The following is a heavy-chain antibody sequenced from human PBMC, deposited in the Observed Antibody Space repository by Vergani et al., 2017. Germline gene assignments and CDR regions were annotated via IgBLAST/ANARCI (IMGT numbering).Heavy chain of an antibody. CDR3: ASHSQCGDDCYEVGY. CDR2: IYYSGST. V-gene: IGHV4-39*01. J-gene: IGHJ4*02. Sequence: QLQLQESGPGLVKPSETLSLTCTVSGGSISSSSYYWGWIRQPPGKGLEWIGSIYYSGSTYYNPSLKSRVTISVDTSKNQFSLKLSSVTAADTAVYYCASHSQCGDDCYEVGYWGQGTLVTVSS. D-gene: IGHD2-21*02. CDR1: GGSISSSSYY.